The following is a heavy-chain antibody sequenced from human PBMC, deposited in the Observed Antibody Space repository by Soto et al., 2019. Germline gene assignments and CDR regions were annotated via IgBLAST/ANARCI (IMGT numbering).Heavy chain of an antibody. D-gene: IGHD6-13*01. CDR2: IYYSGST. CDR1: GGSISSYY. V-gene: IGHV4-59*01. J-gene: IGHJ4*02. Sequence: SETLSLTCTVSGGSISSYYWSWIRQPPGKGLGWTGYIYYSGSTNYNPSLKSRVTISVDTSKNQFSLKLTSVTAADTAVYYCARGGAIAVARRGYSFDYWGQGTLVTVSS. CDR3: ARGGAIAVARRGYSFDY.